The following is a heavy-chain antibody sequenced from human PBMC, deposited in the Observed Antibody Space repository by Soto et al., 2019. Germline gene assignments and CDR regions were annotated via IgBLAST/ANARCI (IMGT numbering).Heavy chain of an antibody. Sequence: QVQLRESGPGLVKPSQTLSLTCNVSGVSIGSGDYYWSWIRQPPGKGLEWIGYIYISGTTYYNPSLKSRLTISLDTSRNVFSLKLRSVTAADTAVYYCARVPPPYSFSYDDWGQGTLVTVSS. D-gene: IGHD5-12*01. CDR2: IYISGTT. CDR1: GVSIGSGDYY. V-gene: IGHV4-30-4*01. J-gene: IGHJ4*02. CDR3: ARVPPPYSFSYDD.